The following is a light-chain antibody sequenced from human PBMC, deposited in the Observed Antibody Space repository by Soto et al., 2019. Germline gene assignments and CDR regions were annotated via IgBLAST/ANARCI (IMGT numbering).Light chain of an antibody. J-gene: IGLJ2*01. CDR1: SSDIGRYNY. V-gene: IGLV2-14*03. CDR3: SSYASTNAQL. Sequence: QSALTQPASVSGTPGQSIPVSCIGTSSDIGRYNYVSWYQQHPGRAPKLIIRDVSSRPSGVPTRFSGSKSGSSASLTISGLQVEDEAYYFCSSYASTNAQLFGGGTKLTVL. CDR2: DVS.